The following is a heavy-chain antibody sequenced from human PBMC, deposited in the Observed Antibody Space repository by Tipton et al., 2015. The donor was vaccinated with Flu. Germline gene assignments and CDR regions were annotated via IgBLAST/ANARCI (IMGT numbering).Heavy chain of an antibody. CDR2: IYYSGST. D-gene: IGHD3-10*01. Sequence: TLSLTCTVSGGSISSYYWSWIRQPPGKGLEWIGYIYYSGSTNYNPSLKSRVTISVDTSKNQFSLKLSSVTAADKAVYYCARDYYGSGYDAFDIWGQGTMVTVSS. J-gene: IGHJ3*02. CDR3: ARDYYGSGYDAFDI. CDR1: GGSISSYY. V-gene: IGHV4-59*01.